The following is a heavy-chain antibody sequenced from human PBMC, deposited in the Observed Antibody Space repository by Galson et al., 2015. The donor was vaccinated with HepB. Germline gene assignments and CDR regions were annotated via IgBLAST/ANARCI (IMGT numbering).Heavy chain of an antibody. Sequence: SVKVSCKASGYTFTSYGISWVRQAPGQGLEWMGWISAYNGNTNYAQKLQGRVTMTTDTSTSTAYMELRSLRSDDTAVYYCARGPQVVVALIAYYYYGMDVWGQGTTVTVSS. CDR3: ARGPQVVVALIAYYYYGMDV. D-gene: IGHD2-15*01. J-gene: IGHJ6*02. V-gene: IGHV1-18*01. CDR2: ISAYNGNT. CDR1: GYTFTSYG.